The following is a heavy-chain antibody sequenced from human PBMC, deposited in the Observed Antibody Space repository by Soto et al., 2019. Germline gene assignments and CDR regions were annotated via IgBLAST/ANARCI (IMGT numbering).Heavy chain of an antibody. D-gene: IGHD1-26*01. J-gene: IGHJ3*02. V-gene: IGHV1-46*01. CDR3: ARGGHSGNSPQDAYDI. CDR2: INPSGGST. Sequence: AAVKVSCKASGYTFTSYYMHWVRQAPGQGLEWMGIINPSGGSTSYAQKFQGRVTMTRDTSTSTVYMELSSLRSEDTAVYYCARGGHSGNSPQDAYDIWGQGTMVTVSS. CDR1: GYTFTSYY.